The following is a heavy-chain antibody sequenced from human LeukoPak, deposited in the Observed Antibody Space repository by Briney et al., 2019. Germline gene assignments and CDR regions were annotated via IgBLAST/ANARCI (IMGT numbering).Heavy chain of an antibody. CDR1: GHSFTDYF. CDR3: ARLSTATRHWLAASDT. Sequence: ASVKVSRKASGHSFTDYFLYWVRQAPGQGLEWMGRINPDAGDTNCAQTFQGRITMTRDTSISTAYMELSSLKSDDTAVYYCARLSTATRHWLAASDTWGQGTVVTVSS. V-gene: IGHV1-2*06. J-gene: IGHJ3*02. D-gene: IGHD6-19*01. CDR2: INPDAGDT.